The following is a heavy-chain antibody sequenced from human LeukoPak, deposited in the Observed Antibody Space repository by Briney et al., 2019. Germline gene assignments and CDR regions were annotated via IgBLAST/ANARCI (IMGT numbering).Heavy chain of an antibody. V-gene: IGHV3-23*01. CDR3: AKRGVVIRVILVGFHKEAYYFDS. D-gene: IGHD3-22*01. CDR2: ISDSGGRT. J-gene: IGHJ4*02. CDR1: GITLSNYG. Sequence: GGSLRLSCAVSGITLSNYGMSWARQAPGKGLEWVAGISDSGGRTNYADSVKGRFTISRDNPKNTLYLQMNSLRAEDTAVYFCAKRGVVIRVILVGFHKEAYYFDSWGQGALVTVSS.